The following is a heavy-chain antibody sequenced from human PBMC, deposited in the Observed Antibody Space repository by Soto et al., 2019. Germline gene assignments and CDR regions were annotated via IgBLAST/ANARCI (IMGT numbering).Heavy chain of an antibody. CDR2: INTNSGVA. D-gene: IGHD5-12*01. V-gene: IGHV1-2*02. CDR3: ARQGSGSEYPQYFYYGMDV. CDR1: GYTFTAYY. Sequence: VELVQSGAEVEKPGAAVRISCKTSGYTFTAYYIHWVRQAPGQGLEWMGWINTNSGVANYAQNFQGRVTMTRDTSISTVYMELTKMRSEDTTIYYCARQGSGSEYPQYFYYGMDVWGQGTTAAAS. J-gene: IGHJ6*02.